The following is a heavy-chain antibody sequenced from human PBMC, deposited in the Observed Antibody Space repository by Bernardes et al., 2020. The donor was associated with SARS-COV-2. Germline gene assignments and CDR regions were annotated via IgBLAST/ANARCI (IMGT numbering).Heavy chain of an antibody. CDR2: IYFTGRT. D-gene: IGHD3-22*01. V-gene: IGHV4-59*01. CDR3: ARGYAYYNDTTGNYPYVSFDV. CDR1: GVSITSNY. Sequence: SETLSLTCSVSGVSITSNYWGWIRQPPGKGLEWLGDIYFTGRTKYNPSLKSRVTISVATSKKVFSLNLRSVPAADTAVYYCARGYAYYNDTTGNYPYVSFDVWGQGTTVTVSS. J-gene: IGHJ3*01.